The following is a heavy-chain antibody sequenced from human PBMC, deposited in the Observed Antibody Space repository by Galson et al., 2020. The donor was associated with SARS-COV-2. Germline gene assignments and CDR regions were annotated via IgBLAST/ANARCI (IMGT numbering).Heavy chain of an antibody. CDR2: IKSKANSYAT. Sequence: GGSLRLSCAVSGFTFSGSAIHWVRQASGKGLEWVGRIKSKANSYATAYAASVKGRFTMSRDDSKNTAYLQMNSLKTEDTALYYCTSGYCSSSTCYPEFDPWGQGTLVTVSS. V-gene: IGHV3-73*01. CDR1: GFTFSGSA. CDR3: TSGYCSSSTCYPEFDP. J-gene: IGHJ5*02. D-gene: IGHD2-2*01.